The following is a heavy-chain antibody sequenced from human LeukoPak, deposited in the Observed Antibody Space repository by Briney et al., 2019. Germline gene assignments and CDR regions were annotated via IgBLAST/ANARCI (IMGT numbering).Heavy chain of an antibody. V-gene: IGHV3-21*01. CDR1: EFTFGSDT. CDR3: ARESEGHYYGSGKPFYYGMDV. Sequence: GGFLRLSCAASEFTFGSDTMNWVRQAPGKGLEWVSCISSRSGYLYYADSVKGRFTISRDNAKNSLYLQMNNLRAEDTAVYYCARESEGHYYGSGKPFYYGMDVWGRGTTVTVSS. D-gene: IGHD3-10*01. J-gene: IGHJ6*02. CDR2: ISSRSGYL.